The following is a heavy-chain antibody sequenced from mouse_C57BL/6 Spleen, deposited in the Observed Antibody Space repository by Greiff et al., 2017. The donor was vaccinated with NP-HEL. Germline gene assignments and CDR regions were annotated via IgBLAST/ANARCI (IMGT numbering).Heavy chain of an antibody. J-gene: IGHJ4*01. Sequence: QVHVKQSGAELVRPGTSVKVSCKASGYAFTNYLIEWVKQRPGQGLEWIGVINPGSGGTNYNEKFKGKATLTADKSSSTAYMQLSSLTSEDSAVYFCARGGITTVVAPYYAMDYWGQGTSVTVSS. CDR2: INPGSGGT. CDR1: GYAFTNYL. V-gene: IGHV1-54*01. D-gene: IGHD1-1*01. CDR3: ARGGITTVVAPYYAMDY.